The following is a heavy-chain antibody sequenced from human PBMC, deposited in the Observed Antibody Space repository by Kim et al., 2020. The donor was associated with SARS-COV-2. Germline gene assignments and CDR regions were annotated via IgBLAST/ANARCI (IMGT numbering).Heavy chain of an antibody. Sequence: ASVKVSCKASGYTFTNYDLNWVRQATGQGLEWMGWMNPKNGNTGYAQKFQGRVTMTRNTSINTAYMELSSLTSEDTAMYYCSRITMLRGAAYNWFDPWGQGPLVHVAS. CDR2: MNPKNGNT. D-gene: IGHD3-10*01. J-gene: IGHJ5*02. CDR3: SRITMLRGAAYNWFDP. CDR1: GYTFTNYD. V-gene: IGHV1-8*01.